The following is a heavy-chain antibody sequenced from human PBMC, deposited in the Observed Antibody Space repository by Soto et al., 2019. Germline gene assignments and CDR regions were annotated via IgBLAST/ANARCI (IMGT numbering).Heavy chain of an antibody. CDR3: ARAPGRMTNALIYYYGLHV. CDR2: IYHRGGT. J-gene: IGHJ6*01. CDR1: GGSIRSGGYY. Sequence: QVQLQESGPGLVKPSETLSFTCNVSGGSIRSGGYYWSWIRQLLGKGVEWIGYIYHRGGTYYNPALKRRITIAVQTSKNQCSLKMTAVRPAGTAVYFCARAPGRMTNALIYYYGLHVWGPGKRVTAPS. D-gene: IGHD2-8*01. V-gene: IGHV4-31*02.